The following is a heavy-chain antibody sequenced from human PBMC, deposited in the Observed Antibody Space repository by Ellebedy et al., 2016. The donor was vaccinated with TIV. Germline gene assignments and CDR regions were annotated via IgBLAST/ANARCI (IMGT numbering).Heavy chain of an antibody. Sequence: GESLKISCAASGFPFSTYSLNWVRQAPGKGLEWVSSISTITNYADSVRGRFTIYRDNGKNSLYLQMNSLRAEDTAVSYCSRGGGCGGGTCYYPDFWGQGTLVTVSS. CDR3: SRGGGCGGGTCYYPDF. CDR2: ISTITNY. CDR1: GFPFSTYS. V-gene: IGHV3-21*01. J-gene: IGHJ4*02. D-gene: IGHD2-15*01.